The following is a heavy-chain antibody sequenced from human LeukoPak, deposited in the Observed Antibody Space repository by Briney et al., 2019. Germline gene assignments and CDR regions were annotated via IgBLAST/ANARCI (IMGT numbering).Heavy chain of an antibody. CDR2: ISWNSGSI. J-gene: IGHJ4*02. CDR1: GFTFDDYA. V-gene: IGHV3-9*01. CDR3: AKGGLRSVDS. Sequence: SGRSLRLSCAASGFTFDDYAMHWVRQAPGKGLEWVSGISWNSGSIGYADSVKGRFTISRDNSKNTLYLQLNSLRAEDTAIYYCAKGGLRSVDSWGQGTLATVSS. D-gene: IGHD3-16*01.